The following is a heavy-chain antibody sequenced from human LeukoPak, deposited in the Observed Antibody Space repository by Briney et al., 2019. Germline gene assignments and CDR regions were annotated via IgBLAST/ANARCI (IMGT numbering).Heavy chain of an antibody. CDR2: IWYDGSNK. D-gene: IGHD4-17*01. CDR1: GFTFSSYG. CDR3: ARDARHYGDYGDFDY. J-gene: IGHJ4*02. Sequence: GGSLRLSCAASGFTFSSYGMHWVRQAPGKGLEWVAVIWYDGSNKYYADSVKGRFTISRDNSKSTLYLQMNSLRAEDTAVYYCARDARHYGDYGDFDYWGQGTLVTVSS. V-gene: IGHV3-33*01.